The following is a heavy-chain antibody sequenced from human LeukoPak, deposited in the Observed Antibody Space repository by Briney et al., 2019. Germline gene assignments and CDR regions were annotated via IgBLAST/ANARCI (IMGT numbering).Heavy chain of an antibody. CDR1: GGSFSGYY. Sequence: SETLSLTCAVYGGSFSGYYWSWIRQPPGKGLEWLGEINHSGSTNYSPSLKSRVAISVDTSKNQFSLKLSSVTATDTAVYYCARDQLKGAAGIISVWFDPWGQGTLVTVSS. V-gene: IGHV4-34*01. CDR2: INHSGST. CDR3: ARDQLKGAAGIISVWFDP. D-gene: IGHD6-13*01. J-gene: IGHJ5*02.